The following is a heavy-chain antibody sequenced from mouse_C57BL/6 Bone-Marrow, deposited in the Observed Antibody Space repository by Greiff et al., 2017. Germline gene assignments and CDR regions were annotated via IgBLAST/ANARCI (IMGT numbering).Heavy chain of an antibody. CDR1: GYTFTDYN. V-gene: IGHV1-18*01. CDR3: ARGYYGSSLFAY. D-gene: IGHD1-1*01. J-gene: IGHJ3*01. CDR2: INPNNGGT. Sequence: EVKLQESGPELVKPGASVKIPCKASGYTFTDYNMDWVKQSHGKSLEWIGDINPNNGGTIYNQKFKGKATLTVDKSSSTAYMELRSLTSEDTAVYYCARGYYGSSLFAYWGQGTLVTVSA.